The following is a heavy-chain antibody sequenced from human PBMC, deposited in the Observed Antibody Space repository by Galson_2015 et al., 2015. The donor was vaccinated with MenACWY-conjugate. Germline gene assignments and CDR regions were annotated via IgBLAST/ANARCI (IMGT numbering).Heavy chain of an antibody. Sequence: SLRLSCAASGFPFYSYWMTWVRQAPGKGLEWVANIKPDGSEQYYGDSVRGRFTISRDNAKNSVFLQMNSLRPEDTAVYYCVRPIMTFVAVRSLDSWGQGTVVTVSS. V-gene: IGHV3-7*01. CDR3: VRPIMTFVAVRSLDS. CDR2: IKPDGSEQ. CDR1: GFPFYSYW. D-gene: IGHD3-3*02. J-gene: IGHJ5*01.